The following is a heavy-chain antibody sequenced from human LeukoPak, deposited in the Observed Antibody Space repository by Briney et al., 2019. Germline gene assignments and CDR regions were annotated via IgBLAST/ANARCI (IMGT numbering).Heavy chain of an antibody. CDR3: ARDGGWAFDI. CDR2: ISYDGSNK. CDR1: GFTFNSYA. D-gene: IGHD3-16*01. V-gene: IGHV3-30-3*01. Sequence: GGSLRLSCAASGFTFNSYAMHWVRQAPGKGLEWVAVISYDGSNKHYADSVKGRLTISRDNSKNTMYLQMNSLRIEDTAVYYCARDGGWAFDIWGQGTMVTVSS. J-gene: IGHJ3*02.